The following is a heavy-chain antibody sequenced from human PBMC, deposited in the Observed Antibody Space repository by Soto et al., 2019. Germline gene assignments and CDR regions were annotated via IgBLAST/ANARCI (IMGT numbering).Heavy chain of an antibody. J-gene: IGHJ4*02. CDR2: IKSKTDGGTT. Sequence: GGSLRLSCAASGFTFSNAWMSWVRQAPGKGLEWVGRIKSKTDGGTTDYAAPVKGRFTISRDDSKNTLYLQMNSLKTEDTAVYYCTTESRSASGSYSYWGQGTLVTVSS. CDR1: GFTFSNAW. D-gene: IGHD1-26*01. V-gene: IGHV3-15*01. CDR3: TTESRSASGSYSY.